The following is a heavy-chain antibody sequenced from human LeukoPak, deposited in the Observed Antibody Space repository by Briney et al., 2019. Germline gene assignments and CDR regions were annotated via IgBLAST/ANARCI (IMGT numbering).Heavy chain of an antibody. CDR3: ARAAERDYGDPDAFDI. D-gene: IGHD4-17*01. CDR2: TYYSGST. V-gene: IGHV4-61*01. Sequence: SETLSLTCTVSGGSVSSGSYYWSWIRQPPGKGLEWIGYTYYSGSTNYNPSLKSRVTISVDTSKNQFSLKLSSVTAADTAVYYCARAAERDYGDPDAFDIWGQGTMVTVSS. CDR1: GGSVSSGSYY. J-gene: IGHJ3*02.